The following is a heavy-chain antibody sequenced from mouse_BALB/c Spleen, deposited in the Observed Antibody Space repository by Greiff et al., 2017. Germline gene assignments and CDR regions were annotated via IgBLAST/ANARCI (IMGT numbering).Heavy chain of an antibody. CDR1: GYSFTGYY. V-gene: IGHV1-31*01. D-gene: IGHD1-1*01. J-gene: IGHJ2*01. CDR2: INPYNGAT. Sequence: VQLQQSGPELVKPGASVKISCKASGYSFTGYYMHWVKQSHVKSLEWIGRINPYNGATSYNQNFKDKASLTVDKSSSTAYMELHSLTSEDSAVYYCARKDYGSSDYFDYWGQGTTLTVSS. CDR3: ARKDYGSSDYFDY.